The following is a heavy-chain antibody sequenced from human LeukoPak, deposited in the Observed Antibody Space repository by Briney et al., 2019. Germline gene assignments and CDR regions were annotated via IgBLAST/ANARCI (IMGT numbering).Heavy chain of an antibody. CDR2: IYTSGST. D-gene: IGHD7-27*01. CDR1: GGSISSYY. J-gene: IGHJ4*02. CDR3: ASWGTGFDY. V-gene: IGHV4-4*09. Sequence: SEALSLTCTVSGGSISSYYWSWIRQPPGKGLEWIGYIYTSGSTNYNPSLKSRVTISVDTSKNQFSLKLSSVTAADTAVYYCASWGTGFDYWGQGTLVTVSS.